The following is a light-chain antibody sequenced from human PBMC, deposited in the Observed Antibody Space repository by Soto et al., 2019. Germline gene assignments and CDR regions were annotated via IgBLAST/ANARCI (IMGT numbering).Light chain of an antibody. CDR1: QTISSI. J-gene: IGKJ1*01. Sequence: EIVMTQSPATLSVSPGERVTLSCRASQTISSILAWYQQKPGRAPRLLIYSASIMATGIPARFSDSASGTDLTLTISSLQAEDFAIYFCEQYSQWPWTFGQGTKLDI. CDR3: EQYSQWPWT. V-gene: IGKV3-15*01. CDR2: SAS.